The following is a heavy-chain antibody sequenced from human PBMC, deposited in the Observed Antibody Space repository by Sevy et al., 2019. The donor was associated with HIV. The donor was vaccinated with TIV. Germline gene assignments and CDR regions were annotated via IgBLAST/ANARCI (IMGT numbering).Heavy chain of an antibody. Sequence: GGSLRLSCAASGFTFRSYGMHWVRQAPGKGLEWVAFIRYDGSTKYYADSVKGRFTISRDNSKNTLYLQMNSLRGDDTSLYYCAKGLGMDQGALLSDDIWGQWTMVTVSS. J-gene: IGHJ3*02. CDR3: AKGLGMDQGALLSDDI. V-gene: IGHV3-30*02. D-gene: IGHD3-10*01. CDR2: IRYDGSTK. CDR1: GFTFRSYG.